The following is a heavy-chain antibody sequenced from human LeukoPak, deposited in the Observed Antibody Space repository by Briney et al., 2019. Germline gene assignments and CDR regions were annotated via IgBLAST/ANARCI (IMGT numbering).Heavy chain of an antibody. Sequence: SGPTLVNPPQTLTLTCTFSGFSLSTDGMRVSWIRQPPGKAQEWLARIDWDDDKFYSTSLKTRLTISKDTSKNQVVLTMTNMDPVDTATYYCARESFSSGYSNFDYWGQGTLVTVSS. CDR3: ARESFSSGYSNFDY. J-gene: IGHJ4*02. D-gene: IGHD5-12*01. CDR2: IDWDDDK. CDR1: GFSLSTDGMR. V-gene: IGHV2-70*04.